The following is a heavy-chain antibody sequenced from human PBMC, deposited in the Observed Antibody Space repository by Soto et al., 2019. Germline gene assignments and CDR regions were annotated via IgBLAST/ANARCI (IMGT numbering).Heavy chain of an antibody. CDR2: ISYDGSNR. Sequence: QVQLVESGGGVVQPGRSLRLSCAASGFTFSSYAMHWVRQAPGKGLDWVAVISYDGSNRYYADYVKGRFTISRDNSKNTLYLHMNSLRAEDTAVYYCARVPSGAIGSYYFDYGGQGTLVTVSS. V-gene: IGHV3-30-3*01. CDR1: GFTFSSYA. D-gene: IGHD3-10*01. J-gene: IGHJ4*02. CDR3: ARVPSGAIGSYYFDY.